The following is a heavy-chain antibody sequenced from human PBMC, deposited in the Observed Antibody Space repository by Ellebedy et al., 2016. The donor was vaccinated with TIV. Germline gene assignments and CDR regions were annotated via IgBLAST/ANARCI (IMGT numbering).Heavy chain of an antibody. V-gene: IGHV4-34*01. CDR1: GGSFSDFS. J-gene: IGHJ4*02. CDR2: INHSGST. D-gene: IGHD2-15*01. Sequence: SETLSLXXAVYGGSFSDFSWTWIRQPPGKGLEWIGEINHSGSTNYNPSLKSRVSISVDTSKKQFSLKLSSVTAADTAVYYCARSGSGRGFGYWGQGNLVTVSS. CDR3: ARSGSGRGFGY.